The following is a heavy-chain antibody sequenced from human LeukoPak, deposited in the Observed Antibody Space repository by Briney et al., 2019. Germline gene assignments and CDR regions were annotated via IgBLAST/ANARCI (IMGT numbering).Heavy chain of an antibody. V-gene: IGHV3-21*01. J-gene: IGHJ3*02. D-gene: IGHD1-26*01. CDR3: ARGSGPPVDAFDI. CDR1: GFTFSSYS. CDR2: ISSSSYI. Sequence: GGSLRLSCAASGFTFSSYSMNWVRQAPGKGLEWVSSISSSSYIYYADSVKGRFTISRDNAKNSLYLQMNSLRAEGTAVYYCARGSGPPVDAFDIWGQGTMVTVSS.